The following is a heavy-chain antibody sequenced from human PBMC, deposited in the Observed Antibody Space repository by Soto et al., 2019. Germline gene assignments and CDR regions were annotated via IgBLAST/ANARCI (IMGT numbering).Heavy chain of an antibody. CDR1: GFIFSRYF. D-gene: IGHD4-17*01. CDR2: ISDDGSTK. Sequence: QVQLLESGGGVVQPGRSLRLSCAASGFIFSRYFMHWVRQAPGQGLEWVALISDDGSTKYYADSVTGRFTISRDNSKSTLYLQMNSLSADDTAVYYCTRADLTVTLSVFDPWGQGTLVTVSS. CDR3: TRADLTVTLSVFDP. J-gene: IGHJ5*02. V-gene: IGHV3-30-3*01.